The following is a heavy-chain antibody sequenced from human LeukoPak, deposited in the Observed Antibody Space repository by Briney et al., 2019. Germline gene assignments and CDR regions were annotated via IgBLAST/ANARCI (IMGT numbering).Heavy chain of an antibody. J-gene: IGHJ4*02. CDR3: ARDSHWNYLDY. D-gene: IGHD1-1*01. CDR1: GFTFSDHY. CDR2: TRNKANSYTT. V-gene: IGHV3-72*01. Sequence: GGSLRLSCAASGFTFSDHYMDWVRQAPGKGLEWVGRTRNKANSYTTEYAASVKGRFTISRDDSKNSLYLQMNSLKTEDTAVYYCARDSHWNYLDYWGQGTLVTVSS.